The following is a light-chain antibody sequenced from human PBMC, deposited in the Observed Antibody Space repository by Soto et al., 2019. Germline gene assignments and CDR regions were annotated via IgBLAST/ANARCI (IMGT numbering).Light chain of an antibody. CDR2: DAS. CDR3: QQFTSYPFT. J-gene: IGKJ3*01. V-gene: IGKV1-5*01. Sequence: DIQMTQSPSTLSASVGDRVTITCRASQSISGWLAWYQQKPGKAPKLLIYDASSLHSGVPSRFSGSASGTEFTLTISSLQTDDFATYYCQQFTSYPFTFGPGTTVDFK. CDR1: QSISGW.